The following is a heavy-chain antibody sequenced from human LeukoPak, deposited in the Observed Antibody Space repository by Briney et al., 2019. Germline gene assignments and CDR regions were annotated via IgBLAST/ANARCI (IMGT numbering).Heavy chain of an antibody. V-gene: IGHV1-46*01. D-gene: IGHD3/OR15-3a*01. CDR2: INPSGGST. J-gene: IGHJ5*02. CDR3: ARSWWGTDWSLYDNWFDP. Sequence: ASVKVSCKTSGFSFTSYYMQWVRQAPGQGLKWMGMINPSGGSTNYAQEFQGRLTMTRDTSTSTVYMELTSLRSDDTAFYYCARSWWGTDWSLYDNWFDPWGQGTLVTVSS. CDR1: GFSFTSYY.